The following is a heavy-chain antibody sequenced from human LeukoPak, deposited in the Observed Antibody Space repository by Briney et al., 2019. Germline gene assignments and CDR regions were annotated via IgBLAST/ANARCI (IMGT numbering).Heavy chain of an antibody. J-gene: IGHJ5*02. CDR1: GGSFSDYY. D-gene: IGHD1-14*01. V-gene: IGHV4-34*01. CDR2: ISPSGST. CDR3: AGDHYLALKS. Sequence: SETLSLTCAVYGGSFSDYYWSWIRQPLGKGLEWIGEISPSGSTNYKTSLKSRVTISMDTSKNQFSLRLNSVTAADTAVYYCAGDHYLALKSWGQGTLVTVSS.